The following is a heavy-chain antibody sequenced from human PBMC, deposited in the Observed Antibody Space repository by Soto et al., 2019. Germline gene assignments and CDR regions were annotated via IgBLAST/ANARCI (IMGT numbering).Heavy chain of an antibody. CDR3: ARGPSGDKVDY. V-gene: IGHV4-30-4*01. Sequence: QVQLQESGPGVVEPSQTLSLTCTVSGGSINNNGYFWSWIRQPPGSGLEWIGHIYNSGSTYSNPSLKGRLTISVDTSKNQFSLKLSSVTAADTAVYYCARGPSGDKVDYWGQGTLVTVSS. CDR1: GGSINNNGYF. CDR2: IYNSGST. D-gene: IGHD1-26*01. J-gene: IGHJ4*02.